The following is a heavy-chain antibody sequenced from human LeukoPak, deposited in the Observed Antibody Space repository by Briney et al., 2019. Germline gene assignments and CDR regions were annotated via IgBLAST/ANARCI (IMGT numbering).Heavy chain of an antibody. CDR2: IYYSGST. CDR3: ARGDAHPYFDY. D-gene: IGHD1-26*01. CDR1: GGSISSYY. Sequence: PSETLSLTCTVSGGSISSYYWSWIRQPPGKGLEWIGYIYYSGSTNYNPSLKSRVTISVDTSKNQFSLKLNSVTAADTAVYYCARGDAHPYFDYWGQGTLVTVSS. V-gene: IGHV4-59*01. J-gene: IGHJ4*02.